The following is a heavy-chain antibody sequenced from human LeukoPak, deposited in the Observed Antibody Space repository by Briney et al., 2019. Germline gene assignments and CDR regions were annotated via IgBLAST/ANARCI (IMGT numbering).Heavy chain of an antibody. D-gene: IGHD1-26*01. CDR1: GHTFTSYD. CDR2: MNPNSGNT. CDR3: ARGVGATTAPYYYYYMDV. J-gene: IGHJ6*03. Sequence: ASVKVSCKASGHTFTSYDINWVRQATGQGLEWMGWMNPNSGNTGHAQKFQGRVTMTRNTSISTAYMELSSLRSEDTAVYYCARGVGATTAPYYYYYMDVWGKGTTVTVSS. V-gene: IGHV1-8*01.